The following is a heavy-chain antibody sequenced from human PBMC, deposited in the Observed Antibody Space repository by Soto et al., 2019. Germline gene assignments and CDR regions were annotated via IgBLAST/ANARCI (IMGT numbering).Heavy chain of an antibody. CDR3: AHAYGGRSLY. CDR2: IYWDDSK. V-gene: IGHV2-5*02. J-gene: IGHJ4*02. CDR1: GFSLPTDRVG. D-gene: IGHD1-26*01. Sequence: QITLKESGPTLVKPTQTLTLTCTFSGFSLPTDRVGVGWIRQPPGKALGWLAVIYWDDSKTYRPSLKSRLPITKDTSNNQGALTMTDMDPVDTATYYCAHAYGGRSLYWGQGTLVTVSS.